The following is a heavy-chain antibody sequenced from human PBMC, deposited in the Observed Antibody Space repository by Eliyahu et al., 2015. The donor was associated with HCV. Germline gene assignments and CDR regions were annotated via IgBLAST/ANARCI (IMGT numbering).Heavy chain of an antibody. V-gene: IGHV5-51*01. CDR1: GYSFTSYW. J-gene: IGHJ5*02. Sequence: EVQLVQSGAEVKKPGESLKISCKGSGYSFTSYWIGWVRQMPGKGLEWMGIXYPGDSDTRYSPSFQGQVTISADKSISTAYLQWSSLKASDTAMYYCARWGDSSSWYRATGTTYWFDPWGQGTLVTVSS. CDR3: ARWGDSSSWYRATGTTYWFDP. D-gene: IGHD6-13*01. CDR2: XYPGDSDT.